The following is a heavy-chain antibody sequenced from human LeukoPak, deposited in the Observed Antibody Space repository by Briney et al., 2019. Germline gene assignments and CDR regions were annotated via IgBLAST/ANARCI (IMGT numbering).Heavy chain of an antibody. D-gene: IGHD2-2*01. CDR3: ASTNCSSASCYGANWFDP. Sequence: SQTLSLTCPVSGGSISSGDYYWSWIRQPPGKGLEWIGYINYSGSTFHYNPSLKSRVTISVDTSKNQFSLRLSSVTAADTAVYYCASTNCSSASCYGANWFDPWGQGTLVTVSS. CDR2: INYSGST. CDR1: GGSISSGDYY. J-gene: IGHJ5*02. V-gene: IGHV4-30-4*08.